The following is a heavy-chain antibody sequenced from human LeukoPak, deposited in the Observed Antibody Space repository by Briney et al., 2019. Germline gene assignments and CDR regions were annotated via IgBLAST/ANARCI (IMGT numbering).Heavy chain of an antibody. Sequence: GGSLRLSCAASGFTFSTYSMNWVRQAPGKGLEWVAYISSRSSATYYADSVKGRFTISRDNAKNSLYLQMDSLRDEDTAVYYCARGTGDPQRFDPWGQGTLVTVSS. CDR2: ISSRSSAT. CDR1: GFTFSTYS. D-gene: IGHD4-17*01. V-gene: IGHV3-48*02. CDR3: ARGTGDPQRFDP. J-gene: IGHJ5*02.